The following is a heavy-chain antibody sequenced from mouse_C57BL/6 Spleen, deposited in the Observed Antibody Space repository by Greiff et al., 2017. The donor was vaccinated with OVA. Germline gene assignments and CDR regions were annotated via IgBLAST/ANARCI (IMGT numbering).Heavy chain of an antibody. Sequence: EVQLQQSVAELVRPGASVKLSCTASGFTIKNSYMHWVKQRPEQGLEWIGRIDSENGNTKYAPKFQGKATITADTSTNTAYLQLSSLTSEDTAIYYCARSSTWYYFDYWGQGTTLTVSS. V-gene: IGHV14-3*01. J-gene: IGHJ2*01. CDR2: IDSENGNT. CDR1: GFTIKNSY. CDR3: ARSSTWYYFDY. D-gene: IGHD5-5*01.